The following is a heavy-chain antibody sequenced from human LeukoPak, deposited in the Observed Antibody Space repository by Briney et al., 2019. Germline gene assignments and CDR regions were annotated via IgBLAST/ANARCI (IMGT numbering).Heavy chain of an antibody. CDR2: ISSSGSTI. CDR3: AREGLRSLGYTRRYYYYYMDV. CDR1: GFTFSSYE. D-gene: IGHD4-17*01. V-gene: IGHV3-48*03. Sequence: GGSLRLSCAASGFTFSSYEMNWVRQAPGKGLEWGSYISSSGSTIYYADAVKGRFTISRDNAKNSLYLQMNSLRAEDTAVYYCAREGLRSLGYTRRYYYYYMDVWGKGTTVTISS. J-gene: IGHJ6*03.